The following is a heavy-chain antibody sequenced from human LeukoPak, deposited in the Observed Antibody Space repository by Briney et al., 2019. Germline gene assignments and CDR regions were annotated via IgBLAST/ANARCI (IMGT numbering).Heavy chain of an antibody. CDR1: GFTFSSYW. Sequence: GGSLRLSCAASGFTFSSYWMHWVRQAPGKGLVWVSRINSDGSSTSYADSEKGRFTISRDNAKNTLYLQMNSLRAEDTAVYYCARVGLRFPTYYFDYWGQGTLVTVSS. CDR3: ARVGLRFPTYYFDY. V-gene: IGHV3-74*01. J-gene: IGHJ4*02. D-gene: IGHD3-3*01. CDR2: INSDGSST.